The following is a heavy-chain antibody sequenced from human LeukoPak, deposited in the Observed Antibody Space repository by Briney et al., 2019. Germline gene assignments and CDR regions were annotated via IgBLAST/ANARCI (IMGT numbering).Heavy chain of an antibody. CDR3: ARVSSSSWWALDY. CDR2: INTDGSST. V-gene: IGHV3-74*01. D-gene: IGHD6-13*01. CDR1: GFTFGSYW. Sequence: GGSLRLSCAASGFTFGSYWMHWVRQAPGKGLVWVSRINTDGSSTSYADSVKGRFTISRDNAKNTLYLQMNSLRAEDTAVYYCARVSSSSWWALDYWGQGTLVTVSS. J-gene: IGHJ4*02.